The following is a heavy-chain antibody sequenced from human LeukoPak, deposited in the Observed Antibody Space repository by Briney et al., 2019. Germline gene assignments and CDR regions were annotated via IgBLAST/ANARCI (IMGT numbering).Heavy chain of an antibody. J-gene: IGHJ4*02. V-gene: IGHV1-24*01. CDR3: ATDGIPGATTTLDY. CDR1: GYTFTSYF. D-gene: IGHD1-26*01. CDR2: FDPEDGET. Sequence: ASVKVSCKASGYTFTSYFMHWVRQAPGKGLEWMGGFDPEDGETIYAPKFQARVTMTQDTYEDTAYMELSSLRSEDTAVYYCATDGIPGATTTLDYWGQGTLVTVSS.